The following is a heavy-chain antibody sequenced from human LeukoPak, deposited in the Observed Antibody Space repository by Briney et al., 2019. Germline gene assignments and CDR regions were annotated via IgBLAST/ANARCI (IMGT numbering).Heavy chain of an antibody. CDR2: IYTSGST. J-gene: IGHJ4*02. CDR3: ARGSRTIFGVVPFDY. V-gene: IGHV4-61*02. Sequence: SETLSLTCTVSGCSISSGSYYWSWLRQPAGKGLEWIGRIYTSGSTNYNPSLKSRVTISVDTSKNLFSLKLTSVTAADTAVYYCARGSRTIFGVVPFDYWGQGTLVTVSS. D-gene: IGHD3-3*01. CDR1: GCSISSGSYY.